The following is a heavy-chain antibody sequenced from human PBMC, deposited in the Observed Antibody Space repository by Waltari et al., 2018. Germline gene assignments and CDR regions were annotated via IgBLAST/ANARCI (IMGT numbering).Heavy chain of an antibody. D-gene: IGHD3-3*01. V-gene: IGHV4-34*01. Sequence: QVQLQQWGAGLLKPSETLSLTCAVYDGSFSGYYWIWSGQPPGKGLELIGENNHRGTTNYSPSLKSRVTISVDTSKNQFSLKLSSVTAADTAVYYCARGGFWSGYYLWGQGTLVTVSS. CDR1: DGSFSGYY. J-gene: IGHJ4*02. CDR2: NNHRGTT. CDR3: ARGGFWSGYYL.